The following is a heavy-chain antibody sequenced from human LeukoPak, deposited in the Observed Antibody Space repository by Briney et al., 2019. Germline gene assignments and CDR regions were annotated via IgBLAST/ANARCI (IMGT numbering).Heavy chain of an antibody. CDR2: IKSKTEGGTT. D-gene: IGHD1-26*01. CDR3: TTDRRELRPAYYYYGMYV. Sequence: GGSLTLSCAVCGFTFSNAWMSWLRQAPGGGLEWIGRIKSKTEGGTTDYAAPVKGRFTSSRDDSKNTLYLQRSSLKTEDTAVYYCTTDRRELRPAYYYYGMYVWGQGTTVTVSS. CDR1: GFTFSNAW. V-gene: IGHV3-15*01. J-gene: IGHJ6*02.